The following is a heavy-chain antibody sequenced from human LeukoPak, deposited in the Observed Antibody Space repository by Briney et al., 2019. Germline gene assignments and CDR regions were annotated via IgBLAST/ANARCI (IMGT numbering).Heavy chain of an antibody. CDR3: ASCTYYYDSSGYYPPQVYGMDV. V-gene: IGHV1-2*02. CDR1: GYSFTDYY. CDR2: INPNSGGT. D-gene: IGHD3-22*01. Sequence: ASVKVSCKASGYSFTDYYMHWVRQAPGQGLEWMGWINPNSGGTNYAQKFQGRVTMTRDTSISTAYMELSRLRSDDTAVYYCASCTYYYDSSGYYPPQVYGMDVWGQGTTVTVSS. J-gene: IGHJ6*02.